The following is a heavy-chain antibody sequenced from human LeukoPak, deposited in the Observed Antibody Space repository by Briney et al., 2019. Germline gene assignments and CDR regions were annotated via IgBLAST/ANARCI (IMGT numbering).Heavy chain of an antibody. CDR1: GYTFTSYG. CDR2: ISAYNGNT. D-gene: IGHD3-3*01. V-gene: IGHV1-18*01. CDR3: ARVMLEWLGGGGLNWFDP. Sequence: ASVKVSCKASGYTFTSYGISWVRQAPGQGLEWVGWISAYNGNTNYAQKLQGRVTMTTDTSTSTAYMQLRSLRSDDTAVYYCARVMLEWLGGGGLNWFDPWGQGTLVTVSS. J-gene: IGHJ5*02.